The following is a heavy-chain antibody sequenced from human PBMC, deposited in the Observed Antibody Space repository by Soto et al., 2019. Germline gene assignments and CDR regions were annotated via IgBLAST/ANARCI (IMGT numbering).Heavy chain of an antibody. CDR1: GFTFSSNA. D-gene: IGHD6-13*01. CDR2: ISGSGGST. CDR3: AKPTAAAGRGEYYFDY. V-gene: IGHV3-23*01. Sequence: EVHLLESGGGLVQPGGSLRLFFAASGFTFSSNAMSWFRQAPGKGLEGVSTISGSGGSTYYADSVKGRFTISRDNSKNTLYLQMNSLRAEDTAVYYCAKPTAAAGRGEYYFDYWGQGTLVTVSS. J-gene: IGHJ4*02.